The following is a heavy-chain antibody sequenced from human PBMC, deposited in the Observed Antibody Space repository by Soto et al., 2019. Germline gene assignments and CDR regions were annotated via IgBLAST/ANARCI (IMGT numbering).Heavy chain of an antibody. Sequence: XESLKLSWQSSGNSFTAYWSTWVLQMPGKGLEWMATIDPSDSYVDYSPSFRGHVTFSVDRSITTVYLQWNSLKASDSAMYFCKRRDSSSFYHFDFWGQGALVTVSS. D-gene: IGHD2-2*01. V-gene: IGHV5-10-1*01. CDR1: GNSFTAYW. J-gene: IGHJ4*02. CDR3: KRRDSSSFYHFDF. CDR2: IDPSDSYV.